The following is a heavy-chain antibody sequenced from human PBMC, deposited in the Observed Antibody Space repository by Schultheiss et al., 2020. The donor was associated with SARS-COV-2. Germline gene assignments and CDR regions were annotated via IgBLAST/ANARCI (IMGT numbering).Heavy chain of an antibody. Sequence: SETLSLTCTVSGGSISSGGYYWSWIRQHPGKGLEWIGYIYYSGGTNQNPSLKSRVTISIDTSKNQFSLKLSSVTAADTAVYYCARIRGYYYDSRDWFDPWGQGTLVTVSS. V-gene: IGHV4-61*08. CDR2: IYYSGGT. J-gene: IGHJ5*02. CDR3: ARIRGYYYDSRDWFDP. D-gene: IGHD3-22*01. CDR1: GGSISSGGYY.